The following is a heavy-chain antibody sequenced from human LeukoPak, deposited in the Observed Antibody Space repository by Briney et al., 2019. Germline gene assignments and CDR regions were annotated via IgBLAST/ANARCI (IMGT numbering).Heavy chain of an antibody. CDR2: IRYDGSNK. J-gene: IGHJ4*02. V-gene: IGHV3-30*02. CDR3: GLTFGRWPH. D-gene: IGHD3-16*01. CDR1: GFTFSSDG. Sequence: PGGSLRLSCAASGFTFSSDGMHWVRQAPGKGLEWVAFIRYDGSNKYYADSVKGRFTISRDNSKNTLYLQMNSLRAEDTAVYYSGLTFGRWPHWGQGTLVTVSS.